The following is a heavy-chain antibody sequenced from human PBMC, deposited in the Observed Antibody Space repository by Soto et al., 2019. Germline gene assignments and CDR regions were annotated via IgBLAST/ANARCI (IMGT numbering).Heavy chain of an antibody. CDR2: ISSSSSYI. V-gene: IGHV3-21*01. J-gene: IGHJ3*02. Sequence: GGSLRLSCAASGFTFSSYSMNWVRQAPGKGLEWVSSISSSSSYIYYADSVKGRFTISRDNAKNSLYLQMNSLRAEDTAVYYCAREGRGCSSTSCYNVFAIWGQGTMVTVSS. CDR1: GFTFSSYS. CDR3: AREGRGCSSTSCYNVFAI. D-gene: IGHD2-2*02.